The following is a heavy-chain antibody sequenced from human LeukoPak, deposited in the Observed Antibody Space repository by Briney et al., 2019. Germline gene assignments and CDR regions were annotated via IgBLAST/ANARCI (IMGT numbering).Heavy chain of an antibody. CDR2: IRDSGET. Sequence: GGSLRLSCAGSGFSVSNYYMSWVRQAPGKGLEWVSLIRDSGETFYADPVKGRFTISRDNSKNTMYLQMNRLRVEDTAVYFCARDRAVTQDWVEFDPWGQGTLVTVAS. CDR1: GFSVSNYY. D-gene: IGHD4-17*01. J-gene: IGHJ5*02. V-gene: IGHV3-66*03. CDR3: ARDRAVTQDWVEFDP.